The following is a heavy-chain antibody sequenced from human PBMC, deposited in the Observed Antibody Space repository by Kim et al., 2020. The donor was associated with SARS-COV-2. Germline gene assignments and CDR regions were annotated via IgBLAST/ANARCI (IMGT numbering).Heavy chain of an antibody. Sequence: GGSLRLSCAASGFTFSNSGMHWVRQAPGKGLEWVAVISYDGSNQYYADSVKGRFTISRDNSKNTLYLQMNSLRAEDTAVYYCARGGTSSLDYWGQGTLVTVSS. V-gene: IGHV3-33*05. D-gene: IGHD6-13*01. CDR2: ISYDGSNQ. J-gene: IGHJ4*02. CDR3: ARGGTSSLDY. CDR1: GFTFSNSG.